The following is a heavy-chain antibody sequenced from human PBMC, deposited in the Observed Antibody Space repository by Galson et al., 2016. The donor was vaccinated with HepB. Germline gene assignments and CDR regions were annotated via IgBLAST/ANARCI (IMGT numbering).Heavy chain of an antibody. CDR2: IQNSGNT. V-gene: IGHV4-31*03. CDR3: ARVLNIIGP. D-gene: IGHD2/OR15-2a*01. Sequence: TLSLTCTVSGGSISSGDYPWSWLRQHPGKGLEWIGCIQNSGNTYYNPSVQSRLIISVDTSKNQFSMKLSSVTAAATAVCYCARVLNIIGPWGQGTLVTCSS. CDR1: GGSISSGDYP. J-gene: IGHJ5*02.